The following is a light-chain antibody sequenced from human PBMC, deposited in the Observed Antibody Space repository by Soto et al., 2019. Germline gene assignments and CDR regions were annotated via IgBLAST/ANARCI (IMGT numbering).Light chain of an antibody. CDR2: AAS. CDR1: QGISSS. V-gene: IGKV1-9*01. J-gene: IGKJ1*01. Sequence: DIQLTQSPSFLSASVGDRVTITCRASQGISSSLSWYKQQPGKAPKLLIYAASTLQSGVPSRVSGSGSDTEYTLTISSLQPEDFATYYCQQPNSYPLTFGQGTKVEI. CDR3: QQPNSYPLT.